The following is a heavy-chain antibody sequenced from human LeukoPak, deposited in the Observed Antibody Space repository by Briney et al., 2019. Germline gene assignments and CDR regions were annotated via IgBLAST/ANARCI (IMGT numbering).Heavy chain of an antibody. D-gene: IGHD6-13*01. Sequence: KGLEWIGEINHRGSTNYSPSLKSRVSMSVDTSKNQFSLDLSSVTAADTAVYYCAAGQQFQYWGRGTLVIVSS. CDR2: INHRGST. J-gene: IGHJ1*01. V-gene: IGHV4-34*01. CDR3: AAGQQFQY.